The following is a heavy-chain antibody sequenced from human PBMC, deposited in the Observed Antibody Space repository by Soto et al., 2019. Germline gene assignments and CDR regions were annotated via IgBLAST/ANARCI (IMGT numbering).Heavy chain of an antibody. D-gene: IGHD2-15*01. CDR3: VRDSDFCTGGSCYGNFDF. V-gene: IGHV4-31*02. J-gene: IGHJ4*02. Sequence: WTWIRQRPGKGLEWIGFIYYSGRTYYNPSLKSRTTISLDTSENQFSLRLSSVTAADTAVYYCVRDSDFCTGGSCYGNFDFWGQGTLVTVSS. CDR2: IYYSGRT.